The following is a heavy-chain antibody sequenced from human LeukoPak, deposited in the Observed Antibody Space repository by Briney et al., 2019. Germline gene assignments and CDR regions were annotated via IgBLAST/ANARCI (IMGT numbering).Heavy chain of an antibody. CDR2: FYHGGST. J-gene: IGHJ4*02. CDR1: GYSISTGYY. Sequence: SETLSLTCTVSGYSISTGYYWDWIRQPPGKGLEWIGTFYHGGSTYYNPSLKSRVTISVDTSKNQFSLNLTSVTAADTAMYYCAIKREVDYWGQGTLVTVSS. CDR3: AIKREVDY. V-gene: IGHV4-38-2*02. D-gene: IGHD1-26*01.